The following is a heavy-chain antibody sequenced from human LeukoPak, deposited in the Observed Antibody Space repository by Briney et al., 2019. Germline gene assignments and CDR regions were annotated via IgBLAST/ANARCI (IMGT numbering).Heavy chain of an antibody. V-gene: IGHV3-33*06. CDR2: IWYDGSNK. CDR3: AKGSREGYNLDY. J-gene: IGHJ4*02. CDR1: GLTFSSYG. D-gene: IGHD5-24*01. Sequence: GGSLRLSCAASGLTFSSYGMHWVRQAPGKGLEWVALIWYDGSNKYYADSVKGRFTIPRDNSKNTLYLQMNSLRAEGTAVYYCAKGSREGYNLDYWGQGTLVTVSS.